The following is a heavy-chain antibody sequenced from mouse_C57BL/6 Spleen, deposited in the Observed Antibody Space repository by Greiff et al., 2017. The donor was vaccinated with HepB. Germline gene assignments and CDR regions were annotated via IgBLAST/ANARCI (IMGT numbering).Heavy chain of an antibody. V-gene: IGHV1-82*01. CDR2: IYPGDGDT. Sequence: VQLVESGPELVKPGASVKISCKASGYAFSSSWMNWVKQRPGKGLEWIGRIYPGDGDTNYNGKFKGKATLTADKSSSTAYMQLSSLTSEDSAVYVCSRLPRNYAMDYWGQGTSVTVSS. CDR3: SRLPRNYAMDY. J-gene: IGHJ4*01. CDR1: GYAFSSSW.